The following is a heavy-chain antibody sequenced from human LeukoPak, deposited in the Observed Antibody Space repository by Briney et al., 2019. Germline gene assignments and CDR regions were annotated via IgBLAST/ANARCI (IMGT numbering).Heavy chain of an antibody. J-gene: IGHJ3*02. CDR3: ARDGLTGIEGLAFDI. Sequence: IPSQTLSLTCTVSGGSISSGGYYWSWIRQHPGKGLEWIGYIYYSGSTYYNPSLKSRVTISVDTSKNQFSLKLSSVTAADTAVYYCARDGLTGIEGLAFDIWGQGTMATVSS. V-gene: IGHV4-31*03. CDR1: GGSISSGGYY. D-gene: IGHD1-20*01. CDR2: IYYSGST.